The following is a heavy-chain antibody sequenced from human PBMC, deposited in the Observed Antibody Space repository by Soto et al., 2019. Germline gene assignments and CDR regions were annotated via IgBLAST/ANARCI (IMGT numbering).Heavy chain of an antibody. Sequence: QVQLQESGPGLVKPSETLSLTCTVSGGSISSYYWSWIRQPPGKGLEWIGYIYYSGSTNYNPSLKSRVTISVDTSKNQFSLKLRSVTAADTAVYYCARHGTGTTDPTFDYWGQGTLVTVSS. CDR2: IYYSGST. CDR1: GGSISSYY. J-gene: IGHJ4*02. D-gene: IGHD1-1*01. V-gene: IGHV4-59*08. CDR3: ARHGTGTTDPTFDY.